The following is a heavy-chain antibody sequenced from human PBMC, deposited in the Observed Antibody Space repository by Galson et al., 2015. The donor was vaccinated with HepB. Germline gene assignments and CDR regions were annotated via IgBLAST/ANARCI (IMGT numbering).Heavy chain of an antibody. Sequence: GAEVKKPGESLKISCKGSGYSFTSYWIGWVRQMPGKGLEWMGIIYPGDSDTRYSPSFQGQVTISADKSISTAYLQWSSLKASDTAMYYCARYDIVVVPAANRGYYYYGMDVWGQGTTVTVSS. D-gene: IGHD2-2*01. CDR1: GYSFTSYW. J-gene: IGHJ6*02. CDR2: IYPGDSDT. V-gene: IGHV5-51*01. CDR3: ARYDIVVVPAANRGYYYYGMDV.